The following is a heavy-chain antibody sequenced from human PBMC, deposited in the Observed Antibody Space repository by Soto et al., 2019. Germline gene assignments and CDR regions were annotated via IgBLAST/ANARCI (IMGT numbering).Heavy chain of an antibody. CDR3: ARHAYDFWSGHPNPRYYYGMDV. V-gene: IGHV5-51*01. D-gene: IGHD3-3*01. CDR2: VYPGDSNT. J-gene: IGHJ6*02. CDR1: GYSFTSYW. Sequence: GESLKISCKGSGYSFTSYWIGWVRQMPGKGLEWMGIVYPGDSNTRYSPSLQGQVTISVDKSISTAYLQWSSLKATDTAMYYCARHAYDFWSGHPNPRYYYGMDVRAQGTTVTVSS.